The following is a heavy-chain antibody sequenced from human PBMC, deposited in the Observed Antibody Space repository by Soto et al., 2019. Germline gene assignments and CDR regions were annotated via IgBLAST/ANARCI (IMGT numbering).Heavy chain of an antibody. J-gene: IGHJ4*02. CDR3: ARDEITGLFDY. CDR2: INHSGST. D-gene: IGHD2-8*02. CDR1: GGSFSGYD. V-gene: IGHV4-34*01. Sequence: QVQLQQWGAGLLKPSETLSLTCAVYGGSFSGYDWTWIRQPPGTGLEWIGEINHSGSTNYNPSLKGRIAISVDTSKNQFSLKLTAVTAADTAVYYCARDEITGLFDYWGQGTLVTVSS.